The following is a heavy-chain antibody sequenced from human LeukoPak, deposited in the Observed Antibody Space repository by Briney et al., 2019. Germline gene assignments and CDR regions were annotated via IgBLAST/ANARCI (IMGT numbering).Heavy chain of an antibody. CDR2: ISYDGSNK. Sequence: PGGSLRLSCAASGFTFSSYGMHWVRQGPGKGLEWVAVISYDGSNKYYADSVKGRFTISRDNAKNTLYLQMNSLRAEDTALYYCARVPITLAGTKDAKYFQHWGQGTLVTVSS. D-gene: IGHD6-19*01. V-gene: IGHV3-30*03. CDR1: GFTFSSYG. J-gene: IGHJ1*01. CDR3: ARVPITLAGTKDAKYFQH.